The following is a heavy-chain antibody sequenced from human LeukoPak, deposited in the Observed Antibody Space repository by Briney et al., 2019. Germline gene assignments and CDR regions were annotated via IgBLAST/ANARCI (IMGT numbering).Heavy chain of an antibody. CDR2: ISSSGSTI. Sequence: SLRLSRAASGFTFSRYEMNCVCQAPGKGLEWVSYISSSGSTIYYADSVKGRFTISRDNAKNSLYLQMNRLRAEDTAVYYCARATYGPPYWGQGTLVTVSS. CDR3: ARATYGPPY. V-gene: IGHV3-48*03. CDR1: GFTFSRYE. J-gene: IGHJ4*02. D-gene: IGHD3-10*01.